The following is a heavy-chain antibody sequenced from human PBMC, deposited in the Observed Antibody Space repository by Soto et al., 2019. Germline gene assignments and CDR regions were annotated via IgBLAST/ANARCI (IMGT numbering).Heavy chain of an antibody. CDR2: ISWNSDVK. J-gene: IGHJ6*02. V-gene: IGHV3-9*01. CDR3: ARDMAQYDFWGHNERGLDV. D-gene: IGHD3-3*01. CDR1: GFTFEDSV. Sequence: PGGSLRLSCVVSGFTFEDSVMHWVRQVPGKGLEWVSGISWNSDVKGYADSVRGRFTISRDNARNSLFLQMTSLRGEDSVLYYCARDMAQYDFWGHNERGLDVWGQGTAVTVSS.